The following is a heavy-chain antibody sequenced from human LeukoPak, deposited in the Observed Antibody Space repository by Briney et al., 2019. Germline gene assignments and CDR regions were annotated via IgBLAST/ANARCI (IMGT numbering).Heavy chain of an antibody. V-gene: IGHV4-4*07. Sequence: PSETLSLTCTVSGGSISSYYWSWIRQPAGKGLEWIGRIYTSGSTNYNPSLKSRVTMSVDTSKNQFSLKLSSVTAADTAVYYCARTTVTRLYYYGMDVWGQGTTVTVPS. D-gene: IGHD4-17*01. J-gene: IGHJ6*02. CDR1: GGSISSYY. CDR2: IYTSGST. CDR3: ARTTVTRLYYYGMDV.